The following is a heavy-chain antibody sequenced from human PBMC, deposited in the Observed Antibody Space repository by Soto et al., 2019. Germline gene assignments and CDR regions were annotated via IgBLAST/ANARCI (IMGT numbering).Heavy chain of an antibody. V-gene: IGHV1-69*13. CDR2: IIPMFGTA. J-gene: IGHJ6*02. Sequence: SVKVSCKASGGTFSNYAISWVRQAPGQGLEWMGGIIPMFGTASYAQKFQGRVTITADESTSTVYMELSSLRSEDTAVYYCARVLRQQLVTGYYYGLAVWGQGTTVTVSS. D-gene: IGHD6-13*01. CDR3: ARVLRQQLVTGYYYGLAV. CDR1: GGTFSNYA.